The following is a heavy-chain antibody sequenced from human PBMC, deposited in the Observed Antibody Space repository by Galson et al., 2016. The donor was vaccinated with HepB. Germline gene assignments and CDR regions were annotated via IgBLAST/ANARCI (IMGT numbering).Heavy chain of an antibody. J-gene: IGHJ5*02. CDR2: INPKSGGA. V-gene: IGHV1-2*06. CDR3: TKVVSLGLNWFDP. CDR1: GDTFSGYY. Sequence: SVKVSCKASGDTFSGYYIHWVRQAPGQGLEWMGRINPKSGGAHYAQNFQGRVTLTWDTSISTAYMELTRLKYDDTAVYYCTKVVSLGLNWFDPWGQGTLVTVSS. D-gene: IGHD2-21*01.